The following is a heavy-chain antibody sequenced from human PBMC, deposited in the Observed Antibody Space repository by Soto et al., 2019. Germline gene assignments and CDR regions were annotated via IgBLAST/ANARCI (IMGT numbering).Heavy chain of an antibody. V-gene: IGHV1-8*01. D-gene: IGHD3-22*01. CDR1: GYIFTSYD. J-gene: IGHJ6*02. CDR3: TRNPSYDTSGPLHYYYGMDI. CDR2: MNPNSGNT. Sequence: ASVKVSCKASGYIFTSYDVNWVRQAPGQGLEWMGWMNPNSGNTGHVQKLQGRVTMTRDTSISTAYMELSSLRSEDTAVYYCTRNPSYDTSGPLHYYYGMDIWGQGTTVTVSS.